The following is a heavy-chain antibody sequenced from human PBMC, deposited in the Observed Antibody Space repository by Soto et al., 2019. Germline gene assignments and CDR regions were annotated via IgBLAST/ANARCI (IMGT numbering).Heavy chain of an antibody. CDR2: ASHTGGT. Sequence: QVQVQQWGAELLKFSETLSLTCAVNGGSFSGWHWNWIRQPPGKGLEWIGEASHTGGTNYNPSLESRVTISVDRSRNQLSLKLTSVSAADTAVYYCARSRNLDVWGPGTTFIVSS. CDR1: GGSFSGWH. CDR3: ARSRNLDV. D-gene: IGHD1-1*01. V-gene: IGHV4-34*01. J-gene: IGHJ6*02.